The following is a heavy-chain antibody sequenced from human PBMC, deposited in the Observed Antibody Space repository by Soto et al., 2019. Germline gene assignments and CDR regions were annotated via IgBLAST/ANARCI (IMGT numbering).Heavy chain of an antibody. J-gene: IGHJ3*02. CDR1: GFGFSLYW. V-gene: IGHV3-7*01. D-gene: IGHD3-3*02. CDR3: VRDVTGSSFGDM. CDR2: IKPDGSAK. Sequence: EAQLVEAGGGLVRPGGSLRLSCAASGFGFSLYWMNWVRQIPGKGLEWVANIKPDGSAKYYVDSVKGRFTVSRDNAKNSLYLQLSSLRAEDTGVYDCVRDVTGSSFGDMWGQGTVVSVSS.